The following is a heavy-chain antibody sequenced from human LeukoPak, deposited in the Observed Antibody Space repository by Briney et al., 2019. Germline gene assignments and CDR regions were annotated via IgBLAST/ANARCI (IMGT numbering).Heavy chain of an antibody. CDR3: ARGSGVAVGMDV. V-gene: IGHV4-4*07. CDR1: GGSIGSSY. D-gene: IGHD6-19*01. CDR2: FFTGGST. J-gene: IGHJ6*02. Sequence: SETLSLTCTVSGGSIGSSYWSWDRQPAGKGLEWIGRFFTGGSTYYNPSLESRVTMSVDTSKNQFSLNLSSVTAADTAVYFCARGSGVAVGMDVWGQGTTVIVSS.